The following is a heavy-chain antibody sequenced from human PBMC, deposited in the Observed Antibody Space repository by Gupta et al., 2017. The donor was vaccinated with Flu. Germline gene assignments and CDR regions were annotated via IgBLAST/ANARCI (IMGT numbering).Heavy chain of an antibody. Sequence: EVNLMESGGDLVQPGGSLRPSCAAAGINFYHYAMNWFRLAPGKGLEWVSGISGSGGRATYADSVKGRFIISRDNSKNMVYLQMSSLRVEDTAVYYCANSKPSSSGWDYWGQGTVVTVS. CDR3: ANSKPSSSGWDY. V-gene: IGHV3-23*01. J-gene: IGHJ4*02. CDR1: GINFYHYA. CDR2: ISGSGGRA. D-gene: IGHD6-19*01.